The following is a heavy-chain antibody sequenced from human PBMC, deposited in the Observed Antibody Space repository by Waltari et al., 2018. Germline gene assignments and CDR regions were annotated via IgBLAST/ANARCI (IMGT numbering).Heavy chain of an antibody. J-gene: IGHJ3*02. V-gene: IGHV4-34*01. CDR2: INHSGST. CDR3: ASKSRSSKVLWFGATPSAFDI. Sequence: QVQLQQWGAGLLKPSETLSLTCAVYGGSFSGYYWSWIRQPPVKGLGWIGEINHSGSTNYNPSLKSRVTISVDTSKNQFSRKLSSVTAADTAVYYCASKSRSSKVLWFGATPSAFDIWGQGTMVTVSS. CDR1: GGSFSGYY. D-gene: IGHD3-10*01.